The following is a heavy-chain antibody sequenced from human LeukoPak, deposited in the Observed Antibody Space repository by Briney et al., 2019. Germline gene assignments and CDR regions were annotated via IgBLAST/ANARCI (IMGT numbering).Heavy chain of an antibody. CDR2: ISGSGGST. Sequence: PGGSLRLSCAASGFTFSSYAMSWVRQAPGQGLEWVSAISGSGGSTYYADSVKGRFTISRDNSKNTLYLQMNSLRAEDTAVYYCAKGPGAHSSGWYPRFDYWGQGTLVTVSS. J-gene: IGHJ4*02. CDR3: AKGPGAHSSGWYPRFDY. D-gene: IGHD6-19*01. V-gene: IGHV3-23*01. CDR1: GFTFSSYA.